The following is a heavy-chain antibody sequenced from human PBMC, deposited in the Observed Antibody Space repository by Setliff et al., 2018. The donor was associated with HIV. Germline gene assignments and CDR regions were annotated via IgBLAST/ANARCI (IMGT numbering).Heavy chain of an antibody. CDR1: GGTFSTYA. V-gene: IGHV1-69*13. CDR2: IPLFGTA. D-gene: IGHD6-13*01. Sequence: SVKVSCKASGGTFSTYAIHWVRQAPAQGLEWMGGIPLFGTANDAQKVQGRVRITADESTGTAYMELSTLKFEDTAMYYCVVGGSSWYADYHYYYMDIWGTGTTVTVSS. J-gene: IGHJ6*03. CDR3: VVGGSSWYADYHYYYMDI.